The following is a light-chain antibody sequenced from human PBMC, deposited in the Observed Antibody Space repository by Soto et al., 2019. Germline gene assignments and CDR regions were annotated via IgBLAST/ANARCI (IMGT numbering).Light chain of an antibody. CDR3: HQYGSSVGT. Sequence: EIVLTQSPGTLSLSPGERATLSCRASQSVSSSYLAWYQQKPGQAPRLLIYGASSRATGIPDRFSGSGSGTDFTLTISRLEPEDFAVYYCHQYGSSVGTFGQGTKLEIK. CDR1: QSVSSSY. V-gene: IGKV3-20*01. J-gene: IGKJ2*01. CDR2: GAS.